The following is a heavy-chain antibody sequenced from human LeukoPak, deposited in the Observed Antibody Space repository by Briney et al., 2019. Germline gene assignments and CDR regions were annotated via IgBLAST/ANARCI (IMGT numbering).Heavy chain of an antibody. V-gene: IGHV4-59*08. D-gene: IGHD4-17*01. J-gene: IGHJ4*02. CDR1: GGSISSYY. CDR2: IYYSGST. Sequence: PSETLSLTCTVSGGSISSYYWSWIRQPPGKGQEWIGYIYYSGSTNYNPSLKSRVTISVDTSKNQLSLRLSSVTAADTAVYYCARTDMTTVTINYWGQGTLVTVSS. CDR3: ARTDMTTVTINY.